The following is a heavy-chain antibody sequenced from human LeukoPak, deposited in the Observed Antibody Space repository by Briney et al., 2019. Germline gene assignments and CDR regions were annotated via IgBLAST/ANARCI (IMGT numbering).Heavy chain of an antibody. D-gene: IGHD2-2*01. J-gene: IGHJ6*03. V-gene: IGHV4-38-2*01. CDR1: GYSISSGYY. CDR3: ARLWCGTACYYYYYYYMDV. CDR2: IYRSGST. Sequence: PSETLSLTCAVSGYSISSGYYWGWIRQPPGKGLEWIGSIYRSGSTYYNPSLKSRVTISLDTSKNQFSLKLSFVTAADTAVYYCARLWCGTACYYYYYYYMDVWGKGTTVTVSS.